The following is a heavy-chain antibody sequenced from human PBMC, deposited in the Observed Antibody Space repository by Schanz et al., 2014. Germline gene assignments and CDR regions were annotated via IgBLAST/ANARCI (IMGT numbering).Heavy chain of an antibody. Sequence: QLQLQESGPGLVKPSETLSLICSVSGGSINSNSYYWGWIRQPPGKGLEWIGNVFYTGTTYTNPSLRSRLPLPVDTPNNQSSLNLPSVPAANTAVYFCARHGPLAGIPLDYWGRGTLVTVSS. J-gene: IGHJ4*02. CDR1: GGSINSNSYY. CDR2: VFYTGTT. CDR3: ARHGPLAGIPLDY. D-gene: IGHD6-19*01. V-gene: IGHV4-39*01.